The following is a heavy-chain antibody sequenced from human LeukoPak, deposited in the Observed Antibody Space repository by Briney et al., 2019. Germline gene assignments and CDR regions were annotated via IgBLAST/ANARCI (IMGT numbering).Heavy chain of an antibody. CDR3: ARGASSSWSKTFDY. J-gene: IGHJ4*02. V-gene: IGHV4-59*08. CDR2: IYNSGST. Sequence: SETLSLTCTVSGGSISSSYWSWIRQSPGKGLKWIGYIYNSGSTNYNPSLKSRVTISVDTSKNQFSLMLSSVTAADTAVYYCARGASSSWSKTFDYWGQGTLVTVSS. D-gene: IGHD6-13*01. CDR1: GGSISSSY.